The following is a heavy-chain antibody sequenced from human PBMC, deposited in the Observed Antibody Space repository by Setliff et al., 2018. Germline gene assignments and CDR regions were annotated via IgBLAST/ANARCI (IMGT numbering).Heavy chain of an antibody. CDR2: IFSNDEK. CDR3: ARIGQPQQGIQGQAFDI. D-gene: IGHD2-2*01. CDR1: GFSLSNARMG. J-gene: IGHJ3*02. Sequence: KSGPTLVNPTETLTLTCTVSGFSLSNARMGVSWIRQPPGKALEWLAHIFSNDEKSYSTSLKSRLTISKDTSKSQVVLTMTNMDPVDTATYYCARIGQPQQGIQGQAFDIWGQGTMVTVSS. V-gene: IGHV2-26*01.